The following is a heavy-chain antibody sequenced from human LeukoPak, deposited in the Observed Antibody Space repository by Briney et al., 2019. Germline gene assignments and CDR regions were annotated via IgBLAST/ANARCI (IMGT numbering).Heavy chain of an antibody. CDR1: GFTFSLYA. V-gene: IGHV3-30-3*01. D-gene: IGHD2-15*01. Sequence: PGGSLRLSCAASGFTFSLYAMHWVRQAPGKGLEWVAVISSDGNRTYYADSVKGRFTLSRDNSNKTLHLQMKNLRADDTAVYYCALLSGPSYSWGQGTLVTVSS. J-gene: IGHJ4*02. CDR3: ALLSGPSYS. CDR2: ISSDGNRT.